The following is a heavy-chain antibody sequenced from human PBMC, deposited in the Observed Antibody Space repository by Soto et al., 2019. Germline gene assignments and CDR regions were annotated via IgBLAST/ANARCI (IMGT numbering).Heavy chain of an antibody. CDR2: ISGSGGST. J-gene: IGHJ6*03. Sequence: EVQLLESGGGLVQPGGSLRLSCAASGFTFSSYAMSWVRQAPGKGLEWVSAISGSGGSTYYADSVKGRFTISRDNSKNTLYLQMNSLRAEDTAVYYCAKDEGAAAVLYYYKDVWGKGTTVTVSS. V-gene: IGHV3-23*01. D-gene: IGHD6-13*01. CDR3: AKDEGAAAVLYYYKDV. CDR1: GFTFSSYA.